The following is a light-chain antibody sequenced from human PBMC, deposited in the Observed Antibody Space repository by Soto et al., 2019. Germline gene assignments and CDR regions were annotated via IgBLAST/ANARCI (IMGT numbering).Light chain of an antibody. V-gene: IGKV1-9*01. CDR1: QGISSS. J-gene: IGKJ4*01. CDR3: QQLKSCPLT. CDR2: AAP. Sequence: DIQFTQSPSFLSASVGDRDTITCRASQGISSSLAWYQQRAGKAPKFLIYAAPTLQSGAPSRFSGSGSGTEFALTISSLQPEDSATYYCQQLKSCPLTFGGGTKVDIK.